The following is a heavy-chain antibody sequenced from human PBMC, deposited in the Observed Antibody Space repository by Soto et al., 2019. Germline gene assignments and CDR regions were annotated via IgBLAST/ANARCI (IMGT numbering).Heavy chain of an antibody. CDR2: IAYDGSNK. V-gene: IGHV3-30*18. Sequence: QVQLVASGGGVVQPAMSLRLSCAASGFTFSSYGMHWVRQAPGKGLEWVAVIAYDGSNKYYADSVKGRFTISRDNSKKTLSLQMNSLRAEDTAVYYCAKGPEIVVVTAAMNYYYGIDVWGQGTTVTVSS. CDR3: AKGPEIVVVTAAMNYYYGIDV. J-gene: IGHJ6*02. D-gene: IGHD2-2*01. CDR1: GFTFSSYG.